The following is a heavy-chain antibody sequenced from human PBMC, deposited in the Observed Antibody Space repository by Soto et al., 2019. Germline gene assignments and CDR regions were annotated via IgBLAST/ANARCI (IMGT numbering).Heavy chain of an antibody. CDR3: ARAEVGYYDLNYYYYGMDV. CDR1: GYTFTSYD. V-gene: IGHV1-8*01. Sequence: ASVKVSCKASGYTFTSYDINWVRQATGQGLEWMGWMNPNSGNTGYAQKFQGRVTMTRNTSISTAYMELSSLRPEDTAAYYCARAEVGYYDLNYYYYGMDVWGQGTTVTVSS. D-gene: IGHD3-22*01. CDR2: MNPNSGNT. J-gene: IGHJ6*02.